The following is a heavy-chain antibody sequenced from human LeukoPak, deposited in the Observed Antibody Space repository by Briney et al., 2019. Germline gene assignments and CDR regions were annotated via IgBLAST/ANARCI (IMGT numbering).Heavy chain of an antibody. CDR2: ISGSGGST. Sequence: GGSLRLSCAASGFTFSSYAMSWVRQAPGKGLEWDSAISGSGGSTYYADSVKGRFTISRDNSKNTLYLQMNSLRAEDTAVYYCAKDRAIAVAGTDDYWGQGTLVTVSS. CDR3: AKDRAIAVAGTDDY. V-gene: IGHV3-23*01. D-gene: IGHD6-19*01. CDR1: GFTFSSYA. J-gene: IGHJ4*02.